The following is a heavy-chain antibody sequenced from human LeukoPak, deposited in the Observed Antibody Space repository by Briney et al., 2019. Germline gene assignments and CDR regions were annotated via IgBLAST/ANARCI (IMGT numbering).Heavy chain of an antibody. CDR3: TTASDDSSGYDY. J-gene: IGHJ4*02. CDR2: IKSKTDGGTA. Sequence: PGRSLRLSCAASGFTFSNAWMSWVRQAPGKGLEWVGRIKSKTDGGTADYAAPVKGRFTISRDDSKNTLYLQMNSLKTEDTAVYYCTTASDDSSGYDYWGQGTLVTVSS. V-gene: IGHV3-15*01. D-gene: IGHD3-22*01. CDR1: GFTFSNAW.